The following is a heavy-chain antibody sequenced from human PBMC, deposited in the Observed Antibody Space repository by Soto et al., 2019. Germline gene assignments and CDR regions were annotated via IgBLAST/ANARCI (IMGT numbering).Heavy chain of an antibody. CDR1: GGSISSSS. V-gene: IGHV4-59*08. CDR3: ARLVQANGVITQDNWLAP. Sequence: SETLSLTCTVSGGSISSSSWNWIRQAPGKRQEWIRCIFYTGSTNFNPSLESRVALSLDTSKNHFSLRLSSVTAADTAVYYFARLVQANGVITQDNWLAPWGHGTRVTVSS. J-gene: IGHJ5*02. CDR2: IFYTGST. D-gene: IGHD3-10*01.